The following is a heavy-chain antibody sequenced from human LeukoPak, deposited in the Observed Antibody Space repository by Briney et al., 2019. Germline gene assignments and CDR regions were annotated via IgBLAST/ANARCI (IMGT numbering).Heavy chain of an antibody. CDR2: ICDSCNTN. Sequence: GGSLGLSCAASGFTFSNFGMNWVRQAPGKGLEWISYICDSCNTNYYADSVKGRFTISRDNSKNTLYLQMSSLSAEGTAVYYCVSPGIATTGGFDYWGQGILVTVSS. D-gene: IGHD6-13*01. CDR3: VSPGIATTGGFDY. V-gene: IGHV3-48*01. CDR1: GFTFSNFG. J-gene: IGHJ4*02.